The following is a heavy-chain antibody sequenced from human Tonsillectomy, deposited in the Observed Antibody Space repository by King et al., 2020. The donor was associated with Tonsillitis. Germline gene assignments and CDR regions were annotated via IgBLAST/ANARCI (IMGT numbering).Heavy chain of an antibody. CDR3: ARAVCTGGSCYYSH. D-gene: IGHD2-15*01. CDR2: INSDGSST. CDR1: GFEFSSYW. V-gene: IGHV3-74*01. J-gene: IGHJ4*02. Sequence: EVQLVQSGGGLVQPGGSLRLSCAASGFEFSSYWMHWVRQAPGKGLVWVSCINSDGSSTNYADSVKGRFTISRDNTKHTLYLQMNSLRAEDRAVYYCARAVCTGGSCYYSHWGQGTLVTVST.